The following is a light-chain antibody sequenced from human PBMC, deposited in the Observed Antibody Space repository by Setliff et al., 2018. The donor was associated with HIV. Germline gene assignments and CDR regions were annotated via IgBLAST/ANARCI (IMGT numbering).Light chain of an antibody. Sequence: VLTQPPSVSAAPGQKVTISCSGSSSNIGNNYVSWYQHLPGTAPKLLIYDNNKRPSGIPDRFSGSMSGTSATLGITGLQTGDEADYYCGTWDSSLSAVVFGGGTKVTVL. J-gene: IGLJ2*01. V-gene: IGLV1-51*01. CDR1: SSNIGNNY. CDR3: GTWDSSLSAVV. CDR2: DNN.